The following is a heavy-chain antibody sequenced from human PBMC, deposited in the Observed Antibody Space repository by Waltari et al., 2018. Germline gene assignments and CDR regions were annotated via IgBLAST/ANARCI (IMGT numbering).Heavy chain of an antibody. V-gene: IGHV3-15*01. Sequence: EVQLVESGGGLVKPGGSIRLSCAASGFTFSNAWMSWVRQAAGTGLEWVGRIKSKTDGGTTDYAAPVKGRFTISRDDSKNTLYLQMNSLKTEDTAVYYCTTDSTSWNRYYYYGMDVWGQGTTVTVSS. CDR3: TTDSTSWNRYYYYGMDV. CDR2: IKSKTDGGTT. J-gene: IGHJ6*02. D-gene: IGHD1-1*01. CDR1: GFTFSNAW.